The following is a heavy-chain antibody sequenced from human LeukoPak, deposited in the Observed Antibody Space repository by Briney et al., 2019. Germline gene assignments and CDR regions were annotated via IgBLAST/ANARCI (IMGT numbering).Heavy chain of an antibody. CDR3: ARVPSRRFGRSSWYWYFDY. CDR1: GGSFSGYY. D-gene: IGHD6-13*01. V-gene: IGHV4-34*01. CDR2: INHSGST. J-gene: IGHJ4*02. Sequence: SVTLSLTCAVYGGSFSGYYWSWIRQPPGKGLEWIGEINHSGSTNYNPSLKSRVTISVDTSKNQFSLKLSSVTAADTAVYYCARVPSRRFGRSSWYWYFDYWGQGTLVTVSS.